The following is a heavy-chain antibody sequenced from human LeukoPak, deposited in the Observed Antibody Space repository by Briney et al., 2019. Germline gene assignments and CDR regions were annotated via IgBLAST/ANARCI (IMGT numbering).Heavy chain of an antibody. V-gene: IGHV4-4*07. CDR2: IYTDGSA. Sequence: SETLSLTCTVSGGSISGYYWSWIRQPAGKGLEWIGRIYTDGSASYNPSLKSRPTMSIDTSKNQFSLKLSSVTAADTAVYYCTREPVPWGQGTLVTVSS. CDR3: TREPVP. J-gene: IGHJ5*02. CDR1: GGSISGYY.